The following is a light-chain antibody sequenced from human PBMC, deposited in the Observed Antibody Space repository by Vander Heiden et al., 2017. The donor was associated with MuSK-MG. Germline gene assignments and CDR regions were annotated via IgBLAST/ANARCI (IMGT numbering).Light chain of an antibody. CDR3: QQSDETPFT. CDR1: QSISNY. V-gene: IGKV1-39*01. J-gene: IGKJ2*01. Sequence: DIQMTQSPSSLSASVGDRVTITCRASQSISNYLSWFHQQPGKAPKLLTHGASTSQSGVPSRFSGVGSGTYFTLTINRLQPADFPTYYCQQSDETPFTFGQGTQLEVK. CDR2: GAS.